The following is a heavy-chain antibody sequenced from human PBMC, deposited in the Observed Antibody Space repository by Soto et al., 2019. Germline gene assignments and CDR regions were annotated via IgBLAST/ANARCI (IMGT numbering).Heavy chain of an antibody. J-gene: IGHJ3*02. Sequence: QVQLQESGPGLVKPSETLSLTCTVSGGSISSYYWSWIRQPPGKGLEWIGYIYYSGSTNYNPSLKSRVTISVDTSKNQFSLKLSSVTAADTAVYYCARAHEDAFDIWGRGTMVTVSS. V-gene: IGHV4-59*01. CDR1: GGSISSYY. CDR3: ARAHEDAFDI. CDR2: IYYSGST.